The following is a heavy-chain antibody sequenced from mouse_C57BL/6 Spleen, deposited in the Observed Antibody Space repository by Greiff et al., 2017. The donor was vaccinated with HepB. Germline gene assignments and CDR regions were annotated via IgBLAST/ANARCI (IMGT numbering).Heavy chain of an antibody. V-gene: IGHV1-80*01. Sequence: QVQLQQSGAELVKPGASVKISCKASGYAFSSYWMNWVKQRPGKGLEWIGQIYPGDGDTNYNGKFKGKATMTAAKSSSTAYMQLSSLTSEDSAVYYCARVDLRYFDYWGQGTTLTVSS. CDR3: ARVDLRYFDY. CDR1: GYAFSSYW. D-gene: IGHD1-1*01. CDR2: IYPGDGDT. J-gene: IGHJ2*01.